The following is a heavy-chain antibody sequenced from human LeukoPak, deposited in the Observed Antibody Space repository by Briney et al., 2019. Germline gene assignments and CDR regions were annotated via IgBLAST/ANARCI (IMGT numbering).Heavy chain of an antibody. CDR2: LFHSGTR. V-gene: IGHV4-59*08. Sequence: SETLSLTCTVSGGSITSYYWSWIRQPPGKGLEWIGYLFHSGTRRYNPSLKSRVTISADTTKNQIVLTLNSTTAADTAVYYCARRRGWKQQLVYFDYWGQGTLATVSS. CDR3: ARRRGWKQQLVYFDY. J-gene: IGHJ4*02. CDR1: GGSITSYY. D-gene: IGHD6-13*01.